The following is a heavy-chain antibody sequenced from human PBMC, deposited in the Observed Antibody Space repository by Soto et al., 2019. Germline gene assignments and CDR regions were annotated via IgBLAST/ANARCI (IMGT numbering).Heavy chain of an antibody. CDR3: ARQGSSGHKYYYYGMDV. J-gene: IGHJ6*02. CDR1: GYSFTSYW. Sequence: PGESLKISCQGSGYSFTSYWIGWVLQMPGKGLEWMGIIYPGDSDTRYSPSVQGQVTISADKSISTAYLQWSSLKASDTAMYYCARQGSSGHKYYYYGMDVWGQGTTVTV. CDR2: IYPGDSDT. V-gene: IGHV5-51*01.